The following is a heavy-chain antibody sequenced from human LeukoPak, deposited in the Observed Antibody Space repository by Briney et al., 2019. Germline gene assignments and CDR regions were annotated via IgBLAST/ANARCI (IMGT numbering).Heavy chain of an antibody. CDR3: ARHKYYDSSLESAVYYYGMDV. V-gene: IGHV5-51*01. CDR1: GYSFTSYW. CDR2: IYPGDSDT. Sequence: GESLKISCKGSGYSFTSYWIGWVRQMPGKGLEWMGIIYPGDSDTRYSPSFQGQVTISADKSISTAYLQWSSLKASDTAMYYCARHKYYDSSLESAVYYYGMDVWGQGTLVTVSS. J-gene: IGHJ6*02. D-gene: IGHD3-22*01.